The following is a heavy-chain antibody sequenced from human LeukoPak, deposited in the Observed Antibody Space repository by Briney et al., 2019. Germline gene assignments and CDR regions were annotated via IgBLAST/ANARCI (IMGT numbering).Heavy chain of an antibody. V-gene: IGHV3-7*01. CDR2: IKQDGSEK. CDR1: GFTFNNYW. J-gene: IGHJ5*02. CDR3: ARETRWFDP. Sequence: GGSLRLSCAASGFTFNNYWMSWVRQAPGKGLEWVANIKQDGSEKYYVDSVKGRFTISRDNTKNSLYLQMNSLRAEDTAVYYCARETRWFDPWGQGTLVTVSS.